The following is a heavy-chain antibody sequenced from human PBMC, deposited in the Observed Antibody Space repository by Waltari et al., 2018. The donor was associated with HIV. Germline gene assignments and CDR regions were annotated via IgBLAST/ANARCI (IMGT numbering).Heavy chain of an antibody. Sequence: QVQLVESGGGVVQPGRSLRLSCAASGFTFSSYAMHWVRQAPGKGLEWVAVISYDGSNKYYADSVKGRFTISRDNSKNTLYLQMNSLRAEDTAVYYCARDREEQLTELLDYWGQGTLVTVSS. CDR1: GFTFSSYA. CDR2: ISYDGSNK. J-gene: IGHJ4*02. CDR3: ARDREEQLTELLDY. D-gene: IGHD6-6*01. V-gene: IGHV3-30*04.